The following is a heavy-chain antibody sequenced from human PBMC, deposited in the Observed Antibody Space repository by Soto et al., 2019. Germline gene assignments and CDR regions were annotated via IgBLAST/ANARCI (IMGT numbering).Heavy chain of an antibody. CDR1: GGTFSSYA. CDR2: IIPIFGTA. V-gene: IGHV1-69*13. D-gene: IGHD6-13*01. Sequence: ASVKVSCKASGGTFSSYAISWVRQAPGQGLEWMGGIIPIFGTANYAQKFQGRVTITADESTSTAYMELSSLRSEDTAVYYCARSPLAAAGPPTFYFDYWGQGTLVTVSS. CDR3: ARSPLAAAGPPTFYFDY. J-gene: IGHJ4*02.